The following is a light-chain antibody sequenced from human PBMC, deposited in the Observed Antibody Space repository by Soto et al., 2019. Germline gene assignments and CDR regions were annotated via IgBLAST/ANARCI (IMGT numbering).Light chain of an antibody. CDR1: SSDVGGYNY. CDR2: DVS. Sequence: QSALTQPASVSGSPGQSITISCTGTSSDVGGYNYVSWYQQHPGKAPKRMIYDVSNRPSGVSNRFSGSKSVNTASLTISGLQAEDEADYYCSSYTGSSTVVFGGGTKLTVL. J-gene: IGLJ2*01. V-gene: IGLV2-14*01. CDR3: SSYTGSSTVV.